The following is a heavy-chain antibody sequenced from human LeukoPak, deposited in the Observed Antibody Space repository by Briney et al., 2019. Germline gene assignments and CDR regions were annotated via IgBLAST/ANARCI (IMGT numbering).Heavy chain of an antibody. V-gene: IGHV1-2*02. CDR2: INPNSGGT. J-gene: IGHJ6*03. CDR3: ARDLRKSSGIYYYYMDV. Sequence: ASVKVSCKASGYTFTGYYMHWVRQAPGQGLEWMGWINPNSGGTNYAQKFQGRVTMTRDTSISTAYMELSRLRSDDTAVYYCARDLRKSSGIYYYYMDVWGKGTTVTVSS. D-gene: IGHD6-19*01. CDR1: GYTFTGYY.